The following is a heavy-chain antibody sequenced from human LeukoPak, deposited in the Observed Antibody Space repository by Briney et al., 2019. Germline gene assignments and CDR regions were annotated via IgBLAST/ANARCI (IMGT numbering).Heavy chain of an antibody. J-gene: IGHJ4*02. Sequence: SETLSLTCTVSRGSISSSSYYWGWIRQPPGKGLEWIGSIYYSGSTYYNPSLKSRVTISVDTSKNQFSLKLSSVTAADTAVYYCARDLDDFNYHFDYWGQGTLVTVSS. V-gene: IGHV4-39*02. CDR2: IYYSGST. D-gene: IGHD5-24*01. CDR3: ARDLDDFNYHFDY. CDR1: RGSISSSSYY.